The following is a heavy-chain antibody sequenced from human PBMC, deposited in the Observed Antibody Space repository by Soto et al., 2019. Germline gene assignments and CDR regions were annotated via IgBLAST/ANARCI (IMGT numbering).Heavy chain of an antibody. CDR2: MNPNSGKT. Sequence: QVQLVQSGAEVKKPGASVKVSCKTSGYTHTSYDINWVRQATGQGLEWMGWMNPNSGKTGYAEKFQGRVFMTRNTSISTAYMELSSLRSEDTAIYYCVREGLLDWGQGTLVTVSS. V-gene: IGHV1-8*01. J-gene: IGHJ4*02. CDR3: VREGLLD. D-gene: IGHD2-21*01. CDR1: GYTHTSYD.